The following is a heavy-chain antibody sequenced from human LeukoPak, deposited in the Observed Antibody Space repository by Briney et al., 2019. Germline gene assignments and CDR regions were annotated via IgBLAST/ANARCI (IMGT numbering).Heavy chain of an antibody. J-gene: IGHJ4*02. V-gene: IGHV4-59*01. Sequence: SETLSLTCTVSGGSISRYYWSWIWQPPGTGQKWTGYIYDSMGTNYNPSLKSRVTISVDTSKNQFSLKLSSVTAADTAVYYCAREPTQYYYDSSGQGATGYFDYWGQGTLVTVSS. CDR2: IYDSMGT. D-gene: IGHD3-22*01. CDR3: AREPTQYYYDSSGQGATGYFDY. CDR1: GGSISRYY.